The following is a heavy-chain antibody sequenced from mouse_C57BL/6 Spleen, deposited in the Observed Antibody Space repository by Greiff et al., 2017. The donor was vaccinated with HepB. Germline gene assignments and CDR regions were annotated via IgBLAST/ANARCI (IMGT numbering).Heavy chain of an antibody. D-gene: IGHD1-1*01. CDR1: GFSLSTSGMG. CDR3: ARDYYGSSSFAY. V-gene: IGHV8-12*01. J-gene: IGHJ3*01. Sequence: QVTLKVSGPGILQSSQTLSLTCSFSGFSLSTSGMGVSWIRQPSGKGLEWLAHSYWDDDKRYNPSLKSRLTISKDTSRNQVFLKITSVDTADTATYYCARDYYGSSSFAYWGQGTLVTVSA. CDR2: SYWDDDK.